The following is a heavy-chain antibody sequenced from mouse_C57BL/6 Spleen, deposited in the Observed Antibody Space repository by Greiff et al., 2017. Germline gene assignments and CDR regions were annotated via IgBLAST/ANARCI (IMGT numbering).Heavy chain of an antibody. D-gene: IGHD1-3*01. CDR3: AIYTSTLEYPMDY. V-gene: IGHV1-64*01. Sequence: QVQLQQPGAELVKPGASVKLSCKASGYTFTSYWMHWVKQRPGQGLEWIGMIHPNSGSTNYNEKFKSKATWTVDKSSSTAYMQLSSLTSEDSAVYYCAIYTSTLEYPMDYWGQGTTLTVSS. CDR1: GYTFTSYW. CDR2: IHPNSGST. J-gene: IGHJ4*01.